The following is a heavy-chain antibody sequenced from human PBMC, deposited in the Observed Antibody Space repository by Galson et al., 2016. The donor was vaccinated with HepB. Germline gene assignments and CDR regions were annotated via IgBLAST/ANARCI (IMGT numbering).Heavy chain of an antibody. Sequence: SLRLSCAASGFTFSSYGMHWVRQAPGKGLEWVAVIWSDGSNEYYTDSVKGRSTISRDNSKNTVFLQMKSLRADDTALYHCVQDYNTGWSYFHHWGQGTLVTVSS. J-gene: IGHJ4*02. V-gene: IGHV3-33*06. CDR1: GFTFSSYG. CDR3: VQDYNTGWSYFHH. D-gene: IGHD6-19*01. CDR2: IWSDGSNE.